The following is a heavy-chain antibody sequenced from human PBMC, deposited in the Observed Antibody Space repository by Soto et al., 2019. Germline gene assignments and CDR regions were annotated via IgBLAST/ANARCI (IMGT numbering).Heavy chain of an antibody. CDR2: INPNSGGT. V-gene: IGHV1-2*04. CDR3: ARGLLPYCSGGSCYPEGSFHI. D-gene: IGHD2-15*01. Sequence: QVQLVQSGAEVKPPGASVKVSCKTSGYTFIDYYMHWVRQAPGQGLEWMGWINPNSGGTNYAQKFQGWVTLTRDTSISTAYMELRRLRSDDTAVYFCARGLLPYCSGGSCYPEGSFHIWGQGTMVTVSS. CDR1: GYTFIDYY. J-gene: IGHJ3*02.